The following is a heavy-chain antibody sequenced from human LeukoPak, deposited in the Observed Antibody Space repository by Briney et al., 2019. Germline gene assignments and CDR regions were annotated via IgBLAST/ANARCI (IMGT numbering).Heavy chain of an antibody. V-gene: IGHV3-30*04. CDR3: ARDGSAGDDVGPDGAFDI. J-gene: IGHJ3*02. Sequence: PGRSLRLSCAASGFTFSSYAMHWVRQAPGKGLEWVAVISYDGSNKYYADSVKGRFTISRDNSKNTLYLQMNSLRAEDTAVYYCARDGSAGDDVGPDGAFDIWGQGTMVTVSS. CDR2: ISYDGSNK. D-gene: IGHD4-17*01. CDR1: GFTFSSYA.